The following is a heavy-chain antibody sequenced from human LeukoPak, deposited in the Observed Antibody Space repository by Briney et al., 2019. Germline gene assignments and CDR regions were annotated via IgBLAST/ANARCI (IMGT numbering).Heavy chain of an antibody. D-gene: IGHD6-19*01. CDR3: ARGDSSGWYFDD. J-gene: IGHJ4*02. CDR2: INWNGGST. Sequence: GGSLRLSCTAPASRFDDHGMAWVRQAPGKGLEWVCGINWNGGSTGYADSVKGRFTISRDNAKNSLYLQMNSLRADDTALYYCARGDSSGWYFDDWGQGTLVTVSS. CDR1: ASRFDDHG. V-gene: IGHV3-20*04.